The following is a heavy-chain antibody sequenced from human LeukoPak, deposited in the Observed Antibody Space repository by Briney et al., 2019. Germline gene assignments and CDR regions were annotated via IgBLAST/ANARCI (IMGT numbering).Heavy chain of an antibody. J-gene: IGHJ4*02. CDR1: GGSFSGYY. CDR2: INHSGST. V-gene: IGHV4-34*01. D-gene: IGHD5-12*01. CDR3: ARLVAY. Sequence: SETLSLTCAVYGGSFSGYYWSWIRQPPGKGLEWIGEINHSGSTNYNPSLKSRVTISVDTSKNQFSLKLSSVTAADTAVYYCARLVAYWGQGTLVTVSS.